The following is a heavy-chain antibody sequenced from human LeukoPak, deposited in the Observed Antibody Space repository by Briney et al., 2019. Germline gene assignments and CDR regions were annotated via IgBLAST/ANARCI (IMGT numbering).Heavy chain of an antibody. CDR2: INPTGGST. CDR3: ARDPRGSDNFDY. Sequence: ASVKVSCKASGYTFPSYFMHWVRQAPGQGLEWMGIINPTGGSTTYAQKFQGRVTMTRDTSTSTVYMELSSLRSDDTAVYYCARDPRGSDNFDYWGQGTLVTVSS. V-gene: IGHV1-46*01. J-gene: IGHJ4*02. CDR1: GYTFPSYF. D-gene: IGHD3-16*01.